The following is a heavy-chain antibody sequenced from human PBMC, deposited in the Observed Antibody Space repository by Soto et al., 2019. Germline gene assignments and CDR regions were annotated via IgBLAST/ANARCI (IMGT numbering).Heavy chain of an antibody. V-gene: IGHV1-69*13. CDR3: ARAAAAVNNWFDP. CDR2: IIPIFGTA. CDR1: GGTFSSYA. J-gene: IGHJ5*02. Sequence: SVKVSCKASGGTFSSYAISWVRQAPGQGLEWMGGIIPIFGTANYAQKFQGRVTITADESTSTAYMELSSLRSEDTAMYYCARAAAAVNNWFDPWGQGTLVTVSS. D-gene: IGHD6-13*01.